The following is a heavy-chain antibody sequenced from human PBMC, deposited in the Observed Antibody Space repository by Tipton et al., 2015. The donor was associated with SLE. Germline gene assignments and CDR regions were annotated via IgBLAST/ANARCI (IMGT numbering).Heavy chain of an antibody. Sequence: TLSLTCSVSGGSISSYYWSWIRQPPGKGLEWIGYIYYSGSTKYNPSLKIRVTISVDTSKNHFSLKVNSVTAADTAVYYCAREGSITIFGVVTHDAFDIWGQGTMVTVSS. CDR3: AREGSITIFGVVTHDAFDI. D-gene: IGHD3-3*01. V-gene: IGHV4-59*01. J-gene: IGHJ3*02. CDR2: IYYSGST. CDR1: GGSISSYY.